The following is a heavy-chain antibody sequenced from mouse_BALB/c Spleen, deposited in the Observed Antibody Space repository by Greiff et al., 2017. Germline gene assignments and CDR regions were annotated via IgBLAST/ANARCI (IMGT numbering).Heavy chain of an antibody. CDR3: ARKQYDYAWFAD. J-gene: IGHJ3*01. CDR2: INPSTGYT. V-gene: IGHV1-7*01. D-gene: IGHD2-4*01. CDR1: GYTFTSYW. Sequence: QVQLQQSGAELAKPGASVKMSCKASGYTFTSYWMHWVKQRPGQGLEWIGYINPSTGYTEYNQKFKDKATWTADKSSSTAYMQLSSLTSEDSAVYYCARKQYDYAWFADWGQGTLVTVSA.